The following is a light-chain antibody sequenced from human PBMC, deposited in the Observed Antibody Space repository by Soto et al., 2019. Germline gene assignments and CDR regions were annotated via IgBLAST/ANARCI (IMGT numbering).Light chain of an antibody. J-gene: IGLJ1*01. CDR3: AAWDASLNGYV. V-gene: IGLV1-44*01. CDR1: SSNIGGNT. CDR2: SYD. Sequence: QCLLTQPASGTGTPGERVTISCSPSSSNIGGNTVNWYQQVPGTAPKLLIYSYDQRPSGVPDRFSGSKSGTSASLAISGLQSEDEADYYCAAWDASLNGYVFGTGTKVTVL.